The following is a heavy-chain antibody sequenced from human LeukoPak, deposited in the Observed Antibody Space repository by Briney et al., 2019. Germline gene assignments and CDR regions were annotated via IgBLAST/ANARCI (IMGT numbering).Heavy chain of an antibody. D-gene: IGHD6-13*01. CDR1: GFTFNTYT. CDR2: IHASGGRT. CDR3: ARAGSASWYDY. V-gene: IGHV3-23*01. Sequence: GGSLRLSCAASGFTFNTYTMGWVRQAPGKGLEWVSDIHASGGRTFYAGSVKGRSAISRDNSKNTLFLQMNSLRAEDTALYYCARAGSASWYDYWGQGTLVTVSS. J-gene: IGHJ4*02.